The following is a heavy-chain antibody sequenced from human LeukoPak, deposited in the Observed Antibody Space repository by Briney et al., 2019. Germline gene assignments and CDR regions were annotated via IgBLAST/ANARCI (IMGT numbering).Heavy chain of an antibody. Sequence: GESLKISCKDSPYYFINFWIGWVRQMPGKGLEWMGIIYPADSDTRCNPSFQGHVTISADRSASTAYLQWHSLKASDTAIYYCARGINDEYFQSWGQGTLVTVSS. D-gene: IGHD2/OR15-2a*01. CDR3: ARGINDEYFQS. CDR2: IYPADSDT. J-gene: IGHJ1*01. CDR1: PYYFINFW. V-gene: IGHV5-51*01.